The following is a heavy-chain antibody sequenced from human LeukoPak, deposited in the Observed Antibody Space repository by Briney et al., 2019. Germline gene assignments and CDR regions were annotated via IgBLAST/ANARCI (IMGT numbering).Heavy chain of an antibody. CDR1: GFTFAIYG. D-gene: IGHD2-15*01. CDR3: ARDSMGGSFHH. CDR2: ITGGNNNI. J-gene: IGHJ1*01. V-gene: IGHV3-48*01. Sequence: PGGSLRLSCAASGFTFAIYGMNWVRQAPGQGLEWVSFITGGNNNIYYADSVKGRFTISRDTSTSSLYMEMNSLRADDTAVYYCARDSMGGSFHHGGQGTLVSVSS.